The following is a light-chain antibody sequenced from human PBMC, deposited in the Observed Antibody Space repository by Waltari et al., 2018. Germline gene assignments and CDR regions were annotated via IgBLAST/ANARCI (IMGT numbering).Light chain of an antibody. Sequence: QSVLTQPPSVSAAPGQKVTISCAGSSSNIGNNRVSWYQHLPRKAPQLLIYEEDKRPSRIPDPFSGSRSGTSATLDITGLQTGDEADYYCGSWDTSLTAWVFGGGTKLTVL. CDR2: EED. CDR1: SSNIGNNR. CDR3: GSWDTSLTAWV. V-gene: IGLV1-51*02. J-gene: IGLJ3*02.